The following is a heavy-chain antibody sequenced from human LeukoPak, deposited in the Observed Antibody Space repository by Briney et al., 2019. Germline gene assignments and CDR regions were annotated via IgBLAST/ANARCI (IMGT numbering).Heavy chain of an antibody. CDR2: VGISGDT. J-gene: IGHJ4*02. CDR3: VRGGIQVAGIDEIDY. CDR1: GFTFRSYD. Sequence: GGSLRLSCAASGFTFRSYDMHWVRQVTGKGLEWVSAVGISGDTYYAGSVKGRFTISRENAKNSLYLQMNSLTAGDTAVYYCVRGGIQVAGIDEIDYWGRGPWSPSPQ. D-gene: IGHD6-19*01. V-gene: IGHV3-13*01.